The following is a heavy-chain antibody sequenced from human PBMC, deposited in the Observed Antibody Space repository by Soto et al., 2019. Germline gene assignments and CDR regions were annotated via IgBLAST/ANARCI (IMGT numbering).Heavy chain of an antibody. D-gene: IGHD5-18*01. V-gene: IGHV4-59*01. CDR1: NGSINGYY. Sequence: QVQLQESGPGLVKPSETLSLTCTVSNGSINGYYWSWIRQLPGKGLQWIGYVYNKGATNYNPSLKNRTTISVDTSKRQCSLTLSSVTAADTAVYFCARASRGYRSGQYFYYGLDVWGRGTTVAVSS. CDR2: VYNKGAT. J-gene: IGHJ6*02. CDR3: ARASRGYRSGQYFYYGLDV.